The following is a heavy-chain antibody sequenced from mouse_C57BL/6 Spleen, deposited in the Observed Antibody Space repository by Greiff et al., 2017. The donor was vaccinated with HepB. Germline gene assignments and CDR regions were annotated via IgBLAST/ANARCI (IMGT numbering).Heavy chain of an antibody. J-gene: IGHJ2*01. D-gene: IGHD1-1*01. Sequence: EVKLMESGGGLVKPGGSLKLSCAASGFTFSSYTMSWVRQTPEKRLEWVATISGGGGNTYYPDSGKGRFTISRDNAKNTLYLQMSSLRSEDTALYYCARHSTVVADYWGQGTTLTVSS. CDR2: ISGGGGNT. CDR1: GFTFSSYT. V-gene: IGHV5-9*01. CDR3: ARHSTVVADY.